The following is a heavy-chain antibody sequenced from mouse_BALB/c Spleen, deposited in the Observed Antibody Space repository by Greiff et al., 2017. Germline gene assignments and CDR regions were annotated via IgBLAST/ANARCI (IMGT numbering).Heavy chain of an antibody. J-gene: IGHJ4*01. CDR3: ARVAETARATFDYYAMDY. V-gene: IGHV2-9*02. CDR1: GFSLTSYG. Sequence: VKLMESGPGLVAPSQSLSITCTVSGFSLTSYGVHWVRQPPGKGLEWLGVIWAGGSTNYNSALMSRLSISKDNSKSQDFLKMNSLQTDDTAMYYCARVAETARATFDYYAMDYWGQGTSVTVSS. D-gene: IGHD3-2*01. CDR2: IWAGGST.